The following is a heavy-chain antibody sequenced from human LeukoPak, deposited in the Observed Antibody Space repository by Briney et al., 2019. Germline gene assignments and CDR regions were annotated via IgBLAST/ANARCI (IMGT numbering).Heavy chain of an antibody. CDR3: AGQRGYFDY. CDR2: IYTSGST. V-gene: IGHV4-61*02. J-gene: IGHJ4*02. CDR1: GGSLSSGSYY. Sequence: SETLSLTCTDSGGSLSSGSYYWSWIRQPAGKGLEWIGRIYTSGSTNYNPSLKSRATISVDTSKNQFSLKLSSGTAADTAVYYCAGQRGYFDYWGQGTLVTVS.